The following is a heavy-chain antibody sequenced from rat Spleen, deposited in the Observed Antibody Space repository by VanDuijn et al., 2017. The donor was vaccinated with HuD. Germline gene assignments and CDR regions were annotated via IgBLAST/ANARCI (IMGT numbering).Heavy chain of an antibody. V-gene: IGHV5-7*01. Sequence: EVQLVESGGGLVQPGRSLKLSCAASGFTFSDYNMAWVRQAPKKGLEWVATIGSDGSSTFYRDSVKGRFTISRDNAKNTQYLQMNSLRSEDTATYYCARHPYYFDYWGQGVMVTVSS. CDR3: ARHPYYFDY. CDR2: IGSDGSST. CDR1: GFTFSDYN. J-gene: IGHJ2*01.